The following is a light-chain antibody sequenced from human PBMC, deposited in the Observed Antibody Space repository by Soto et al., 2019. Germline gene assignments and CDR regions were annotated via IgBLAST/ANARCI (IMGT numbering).Light chain of an antibody. CDR2: TNT. J-gene: IGLJ2*01. CDR3: QSYDSSLSGSVV. Sequence: QSALTQPPSVSGAPGQRVTISCTGSSSNIGAGYDVHWYQQLPGTAPKLLIYTNTNRPSGVPDRFSGSKSGTSASLAIAGLQPEDEADYYCQSYDSSLSGSVVFGGGTQLTVL. CDR1: SSNIGAGYD. V-gene: IGLV1-40*01.